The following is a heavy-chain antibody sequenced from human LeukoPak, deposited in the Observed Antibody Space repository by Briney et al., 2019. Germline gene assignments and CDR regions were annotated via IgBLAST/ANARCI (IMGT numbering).Heavy chain of an antibody. Sequence: SETLSLTCAVYGGSFSGYYWSWIRQPPGKGLEWIGEINHSGSTNYNPSLKSRVTISVDTSKNQFSLKLSSVTAADTAVYYCARGGSTGVGVVPAVIDYWGQGTLVTVSS. V-gene: IGHV4-34*01. CDR1: GGSFSGYY. CDR3: ARGGSTGVGVVPAVIDY. J-gene: IGHJ4*02. D-gene: IGHD2-2*01. CDR2: INHSGST.